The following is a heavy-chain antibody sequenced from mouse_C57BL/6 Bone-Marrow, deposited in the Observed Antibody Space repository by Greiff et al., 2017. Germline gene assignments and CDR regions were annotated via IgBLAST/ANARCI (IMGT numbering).Heavy chain of an antibody. CDR3: ARSRGLRRQFAY. V-gene: IGHV1-54*01. J-gene: IGHJ3*01. CDR1: GYAFTNYL. CDR2: SNPGSGGT. D-gene: IGHD2-4*01. Sequence: VQLQQSGAELVRPGTSVKVSCKASGYAFTNYLIEWVKQRPGQGLEWIGVSNPGSGGTNYNEKFKGKATLTADKSSSTAYMQLSSLTSEDSAVYFCARSRGLRRQFAYWGQGTLVTVSA.